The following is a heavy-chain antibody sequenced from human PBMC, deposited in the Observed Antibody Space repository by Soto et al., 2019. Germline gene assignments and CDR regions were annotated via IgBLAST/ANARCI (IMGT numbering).Heavy chain of an antibody. CDR2: IYWDDDK. Sequence: SGPTMVNPTQTLTLTCTFSGFSLSTSGVGVGWIRQPPGKALEWLALIYWDDDKRYSPSLKSRLTITKDTSKNQVVLTMTNMDPVDTATYYCALVIAAAGRNWFDPWGQGTLVTVSS. J-gene: IGHJ5*02. V-gene: IGHV2-5*02. D-gene: IGHD6-13*01. CDR3: ALVIAAAGRNWFDP. CDR1: GFSLSTSGVG.